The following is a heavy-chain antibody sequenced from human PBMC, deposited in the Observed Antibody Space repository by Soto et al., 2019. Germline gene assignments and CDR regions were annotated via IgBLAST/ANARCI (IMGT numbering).Heavy chain of an antibody. Sequence: QITLTESGPTLVKPTQTLTLTCTFSGISLTNSGVGVSWIRQPPGKALEWLAVIYWDDAKHFSPSQKSRLTITKATSKNQVVLTMTTMDSVDTATYFCAQMDFDLYGMDVWGQGTTVIVSS. J-gene: IGHJ6*02. CDR1: GISLTNSGVG. V-gene: IGHV2-5*02. D-gene: IGHD3-9*01. CDR3: AQMDFDLYGMDV. CDR2: IYWDDAK.